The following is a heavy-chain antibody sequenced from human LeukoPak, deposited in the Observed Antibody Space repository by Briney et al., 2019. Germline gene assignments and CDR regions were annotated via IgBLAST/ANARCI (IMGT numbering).Heavy chain of an antibody. V-gene: IGHV1-69*13. CDR1: GGTFSSYA. CDR2: IIPIFGTA. J-gene: IGHJ4*02. Sequence: SVKVSCKASGGTFSSYAISWVRQAPGQGLEWMGGIIPIFGTANYAQKFQGRVTITAYESTSTAYMELSSLRSEDTAVYYCASKHYGDYYFDYWGQGTLVTVSS. D-gene: IGHD4-17*01. CDR3: ASKHYGDYYFDY.